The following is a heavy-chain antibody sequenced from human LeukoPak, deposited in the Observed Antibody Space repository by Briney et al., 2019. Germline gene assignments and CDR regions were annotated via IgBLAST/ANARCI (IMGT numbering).Heavy chain of an antibody. Sequence: ASVKVSCKASGYTFTCCGIGWVRQAPGQGLEWMGWISAYNGHTKYAQKLQGRVTMTTDTSTSTAYMELRSLRSDDTAVYYCARAHSGYDDGPNAFDIWGQGTMVTVSS. V-gene: IGHV1-18*01. D-gene: IGHD5-12*01. CDR3: ARAHSGYDDGPNAFDI. J-gene: IGHJ3*02. CDR2: ISAYNGHT. CDR1: GYTFTCCG.